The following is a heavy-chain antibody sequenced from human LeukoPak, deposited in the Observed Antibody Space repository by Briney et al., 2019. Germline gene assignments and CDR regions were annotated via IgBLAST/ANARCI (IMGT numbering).Heavy chain of an antibody. CDR3: ARGVPTSYYYESAAYYFDY. Sequence: SETLSLTCAVSGGSISSYFWSWIRQPPGKGLEWIAYIYYSGSTNYNPSLKGRDTISVDTSRNQFSLKLSSVTAADTAVYYCARGVPTSYYYESAAYYFDYWGQGTLVTVSS. CDR1: GGSISSYF. D-gene: IGHD3-22*01. J-gene: IGHJ4*02. CDR2: IYYSGST. V-gene: IGHV4-59*01.